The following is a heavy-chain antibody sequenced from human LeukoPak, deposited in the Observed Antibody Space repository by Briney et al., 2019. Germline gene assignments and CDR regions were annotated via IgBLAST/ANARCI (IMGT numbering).Heavy chain of an antibody. CDR1: GGSISIGGYY. J-gene: IGHJ2*01. D-gene: IGHD6-25*01. CDR3: ARVAAAGARNFDL. Sequence: SETLSLTCTVSGGSISIGGYYWSSIRQHPGKGLEWIGYIFYSGTTYFNPSIKSRLTMPVDMSKNQFSLRLSSVTAADTAVYHCARVAAAGARNFDLWGRGTLVTVSS. V-gene: IGHV4-31*03. CDR2: IFYSGTT.